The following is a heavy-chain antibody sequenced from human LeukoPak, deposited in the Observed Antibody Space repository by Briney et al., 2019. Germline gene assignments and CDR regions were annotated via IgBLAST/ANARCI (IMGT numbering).Heavy chain of an antibody. Sequence: GRSLRLSCAASGFTFSSYGMHWVRQAPGKGLEWVAVIWYDGSDQYYADSVKGRFTISRDNSKNTLYLQMNSLRAEDTAVYYCARDGYSSGWYPDYWGQGTLVTVSS. V-gene: IGHV3-33*08. CDR3: ARDGYSSGWYPDY. D-gene: IGHD6-19*01. CDR1: GFTFSSYG. CDR2: IWYDGSDQ. J-gene: IGHJ4*02.